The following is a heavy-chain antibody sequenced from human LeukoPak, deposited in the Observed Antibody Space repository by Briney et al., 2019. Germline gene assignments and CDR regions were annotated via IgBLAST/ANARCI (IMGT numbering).Heavy chain of an antibody. CDR2: INHSGST. J-gene: IGHJ4*02. CDR1: GGSFSGYY. V-gene: IGHV4-34*01. D-gene: IGHD1-26*01. CDR3: ARGSLGAYFDY. Sequence: KPSETLSLTCAVYGGSFSGYYWSWIRQPPGKGLEWIGEINHSGSTNYNPSLKSRVTISVDTSKNQFSLKLSSVTAADTAVYYCARGSLGAYFDYWGQGTLVTVSS.